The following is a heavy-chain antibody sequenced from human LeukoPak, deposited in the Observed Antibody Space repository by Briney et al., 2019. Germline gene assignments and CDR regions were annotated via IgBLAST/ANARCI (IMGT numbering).Heavy chain of an antibody. Sequence: TGGSLRLSCVGSGFTSIAYALTWVRQAPGKGPMWVSRICPDGTVTNYADSVKARFIISRDNARNTVYLQMNSLRVEDTAVYYCVRDFRSADYWGQGTLVTVSS. CDR3: VRDFRSADY. V-gene: IGHV3-74*01. CDR2: ICPDGTVT. CDR1: GFTSIAYA. J-gene: IGHJ4*02.